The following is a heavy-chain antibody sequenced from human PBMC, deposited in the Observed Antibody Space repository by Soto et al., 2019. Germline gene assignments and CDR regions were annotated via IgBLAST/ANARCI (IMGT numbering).Heavy chain of an antibody. V-gene: IGHV4-59*01. J-gene: IGHJ6*02. CDR1: GGSISGYY. CDR2: MYNTGST. Sequence: SETLSLTCTVSGGSISGYYWSWIRQPPGKGLEWIGYMYNTGSTVYSPSFKSRVTISVDTSKNQFSLKLNSVTAADTAVFYCARDLWGYCGTDCYPLDVWGQGTTVT. CDR3: ARDLWGYCGTDCYPLDV. D-gene: IGHD2-21*02.